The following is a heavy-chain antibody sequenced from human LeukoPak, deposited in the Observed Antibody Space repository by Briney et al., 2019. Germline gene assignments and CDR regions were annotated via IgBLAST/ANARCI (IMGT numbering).Heavy chain of an antibody. J-gene: IGHJ1*01. CDR1: GFTFSSYW. CDR2: IKSDGST. V-gene: IGHV3-74*01. CDR3: ARAPSEIGGYYPEYFRH. Sequence: GGSLRPSCAASGFTFSSYWMHWVRQAPGKGLVWVSRIKSDGSTNYADSVKGRFTISRDNAKNTVSLQMNSLRAEDTGVYYCARAPSEIGGYYPEYFRHWGQGTLVTVSS. D-gene: IGHD3-22*01.